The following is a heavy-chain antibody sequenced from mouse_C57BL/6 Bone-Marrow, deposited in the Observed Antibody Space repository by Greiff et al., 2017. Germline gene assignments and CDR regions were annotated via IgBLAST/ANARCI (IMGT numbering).Heavy chain of an antibody. J-gene: IGHJ2*01. CDR1: GYTFTSYG. CDR3: ARRGSFYFDY. CDR2: IYPRSGNT. V-gene: IGHV1-81*01. Sequence: VQGVESGAELARPGASVKLSCKASGYTFTSYGISWVKQRTGQGLEWIGEIYPRSGNTYYNEKFKGKATLTADKSSSTAYMELRSLTSEDSAVYFCARRGSFYFDYWGQGTTLTVSS.